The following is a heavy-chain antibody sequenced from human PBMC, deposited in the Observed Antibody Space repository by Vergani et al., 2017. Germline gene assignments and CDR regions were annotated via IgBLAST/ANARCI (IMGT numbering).Heavy chain of an antibody. CDR3: ALIRRYCSSTSCQSGWFDP. V-gene: IGHV2-26*01. J-gene: IGHJ5*02. Sequence: QVTLKESGPVLVKPTETLTLTCTVSGFSLSNARMGVSWIRQPPGKALEWLEHIFSNDEKSYSPSLKSRLTISKDTSKIQVVRTITYMDPVDTATYYCALIRRYCSSTSCQSGWFDPWGQGTLVTVSS. CDR2: IFSNDEK. D-gene: IGHD2-2*01. CDR1: GFSLSNARMG.